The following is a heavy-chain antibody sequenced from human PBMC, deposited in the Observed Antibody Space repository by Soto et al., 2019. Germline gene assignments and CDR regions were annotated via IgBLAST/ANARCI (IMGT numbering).Heavy chain of an antibody. D-gene: IGHD6-19*01. V-gene: IGHV4-31*03. CDR3: ARDFTDSSGPTLGMGV. J-gene: IGHJ6*02. CDR2: IYYSGST. Sequence: PSATLSLTCTVSGGSISSGGYYWSWIRQHPGKGLEWIGYIYYSGSTYYNPSLKSRVTISVDTSKSQFSLKLSSVTAADTAVYYCARDFTDSSGPTLGMGVWGQGTTVTVSS. CDR1: GGSISSGGYY.